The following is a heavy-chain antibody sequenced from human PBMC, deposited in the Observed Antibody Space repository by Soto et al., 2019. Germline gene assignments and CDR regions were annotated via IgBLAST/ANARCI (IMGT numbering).Heavy chain of an antibody. J-gene: IGHJ4*02. CDR2: IYYSGST. V-gene: IGHV4-61*01. D-gene: IGHD5-18*01. CDR3: ARVKTYGYDY. CDR1: GGSVSSDNYY. Sequence: SETLSLTCTVSGGSVSSDNYYWSWVRQPPGKGLEWIGYIYYSGSTNYNPSLKSRVTISGDASRNQFSLKLSSVTAADTAVYYCARVKTYGYDYWGQGTLVTVSS.